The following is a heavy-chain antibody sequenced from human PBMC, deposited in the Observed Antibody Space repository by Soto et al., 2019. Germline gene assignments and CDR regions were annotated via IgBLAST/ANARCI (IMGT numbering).Heavy chain of an antibody. CDR3: ARVIGYSYHLDV. J-gene: IGHJ6*02. CDR1: GYTFTTYD. V-gene: IGHV1-18*01. Sequence: QVQLRQSGGEVKKPGASVKVSCKASGYTFTTYDLSWVRQAPGQGLEWMGWISAYNGNTNYAQNLQGRVTMTTDTSTSTAYMELRSLRSDDTAVYYCARVIGYSYHLDVWGQGTTVTVSS. D-gene: IGHD3-22*01. CDR2: ISAYNGNT.